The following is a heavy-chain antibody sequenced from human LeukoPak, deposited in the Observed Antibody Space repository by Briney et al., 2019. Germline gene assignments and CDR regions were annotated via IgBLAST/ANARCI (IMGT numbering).Heavy chain of an antibody. J-gene: IGHJ4*02. D-gene: IGHD6-13*01. V-gene: IGHV4-34*01. CDR1: GGSFSGYY. Sequence: TSETLSLTCAVYGGSFSGYYWSWIRQPPGKGLEWIGEINNSGSTYYNPSLERRVTITVDTSKNQFSLKLSSVTAADTAVYYCARDGFEEQLGYFDYWGQGTLVTVSS. CDR2: INNSGST. CDR3: ARDGFEEQLGYFDY.